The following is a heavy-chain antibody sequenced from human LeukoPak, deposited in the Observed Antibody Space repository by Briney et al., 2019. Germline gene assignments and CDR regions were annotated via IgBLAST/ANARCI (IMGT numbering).Heavy chain of an antibody. D-gene: IGHD5-18*01. Sequence: ASVKVSCKASGYTFTGYYMHWVRQAPGQGLEWMGRINPNSGGTNYAQKFQGRVTMTRDTSISTAYMELSRLRSDDTAVYYCARDWVQGGYSYGYNWFDPWGRGTLVTVSS. CDR3: ARDWVQGGYSYGYNWFDP. CDR2: INPNSGGT. V-gene: IGHV1-2*06. CDR1: GYTFTGYY. J-gene: IGHJ5*02.